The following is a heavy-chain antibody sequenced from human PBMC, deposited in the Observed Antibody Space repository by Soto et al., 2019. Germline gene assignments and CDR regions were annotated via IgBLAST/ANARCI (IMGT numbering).Heavy chain of an antibody. Sequence: SVKVSCKACGGTFSSYAISWVRQAPGQGLEWMGGIIPIFGTANYAQKFQGRVTITADESTSTAYMELSSLRSEDTAVYYCARSSYSSGYNSVSHYYYRMDPSRHATTVTASS. D-gene: IGHD6-19*01. CDR3: ARSSYSSGYNSVSHYYYRMDP. J-gene: IGHJ6*02. V-gene: IGHV1-69*13. CDR2: IIPIFGTA. CDR1: GGTFSSYA.